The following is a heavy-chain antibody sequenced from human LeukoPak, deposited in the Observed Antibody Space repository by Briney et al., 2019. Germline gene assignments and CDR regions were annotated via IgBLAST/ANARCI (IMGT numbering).Heavy chain of an antibody. CDR1: GYTFTNYD. J-gene: IGHJ4*02. V-gene: IGHV1-8*01. CDR3: ARALDTTVPLGGY. D-gene: IGHD3-16*01. CDR2: MSPYSGSR. Sequence: GASVKVSCKTSGYTFTNYDINWVRQATGQGLEWMGWMSPYSGSRGYAQNFQGRVTMTRNSSTNTAYMEMTSLTSEDTAVYYCARALDTTVPLGGYWGQGTLVIVSS.